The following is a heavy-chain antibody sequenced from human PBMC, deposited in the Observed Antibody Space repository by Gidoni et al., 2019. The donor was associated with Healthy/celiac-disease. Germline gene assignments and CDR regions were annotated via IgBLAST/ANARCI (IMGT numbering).Heavy chain of an antibody. Sequence: EVQLVESGGGLVKPGGSLRLSCAASGFTFSNAWMNWVRQAPGKGLEWVGRIKSKTDGGTTDYAAPVKGRFTISRDDSKNTLYLQMNSLKTEDTAVYYCTTAPTYYDILTGGPIDYWGQGTLVTVSS. V-gene: IGHV3-15*07. D-gene: IGHD3-9*01. CDR1: GFTFSNAW. J-gene: IGHJ4*02. CDR3: TTAPTYYDILTGGPIDY. CDR2: IKSKTDGGTT.